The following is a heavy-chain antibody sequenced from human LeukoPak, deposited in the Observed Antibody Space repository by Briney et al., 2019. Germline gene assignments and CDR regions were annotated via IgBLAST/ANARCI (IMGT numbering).Heavy chain of an antibody. V-gene: IGHV3-21*01. CDR3: ARERSYCSGATCSLDL. D-gene: IGHD2-15*01. J-gene: IGHJ5*02. Sequence: PRGSLRLSCAASGFSLSIYDMVWVRQAPGKGLEWIASTCLSSSYIGYADSVKGRFTISRDNGQNSVYLQMNSLRAEDTAVYFWARERSYCSGATCSLDLWGQGTLVTVSS. CDR2: TCLSSSYI. CDR1: GFSLSIYD.